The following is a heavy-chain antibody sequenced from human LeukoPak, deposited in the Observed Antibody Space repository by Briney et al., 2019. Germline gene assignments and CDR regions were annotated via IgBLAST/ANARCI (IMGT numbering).Heavy chain of an antibody. Sequence: GGSLRLSCAASGFIFGDYYMTWIRQAPGKGLEWVAVISYDGSNKYYADSVKGRFTISRDNSKNTLYLQMNSLRAEDTAVYYCASWRGITMVRGASEYWGQGTLVTVSS. V-gene: IGHV3-30*03. CDR1: GFIFGDYY. D-gene: IGHD3-10*01. CDR3: ASWRGITMVRGASEY. CDR2: ISYDGSNK. J-gene: IGHJ4*02.